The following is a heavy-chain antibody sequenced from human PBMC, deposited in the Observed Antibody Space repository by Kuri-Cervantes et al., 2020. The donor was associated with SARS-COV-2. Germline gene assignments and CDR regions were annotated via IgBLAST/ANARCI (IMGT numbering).Heavy chain of an antibody. CDR1: GFTFSSYE. V-gene: IGHV3-48*03. Sequence: GGSLRLSCAASGFTFSSYEMNWVRQAPGKGLEWVSYISSSGSTIYYADSVKGRFTISRDNAKNSLYLQMNSLRAEDTAVYYCAALTGGVDWLPQFDPWGQGTLVTVSS. D-gene: IGHD3-9*01. J-gene: IGHJ5*02. CDR3: AALTGGVDWLPQFDP. CDR2: ISSSGSTI.